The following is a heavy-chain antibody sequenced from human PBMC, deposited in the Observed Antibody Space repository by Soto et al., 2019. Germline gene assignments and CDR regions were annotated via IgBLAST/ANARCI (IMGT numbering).Heavy chain of an antibody. CDR1: GDSVSDNSAA. V-gene: IGHV6-1*01. CDR3: ARDGYSSSYDFDY. CDR2: TFYRSKWSS. D-gene: IGHD6-6*01. J-gene: IGHJ4*02. Sequence: PSQTLSLTCAISGDSVSDNSAAWNWIRQSPSRGLEWLGRTFYRSKWSSDYAVSVQGRITITPDTSKNQFSLQLNSVTPEDTAVYYCARDGYSSSYDFDYWGQGTLVTVSS.